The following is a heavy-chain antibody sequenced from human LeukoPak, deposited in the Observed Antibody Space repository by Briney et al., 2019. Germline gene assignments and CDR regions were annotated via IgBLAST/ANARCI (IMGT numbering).Heavy chain of an antibody. D-gene: IGHD3-3*01. CDR3: ARERYDFWSGYYGKHY. CDR2: INHSGST. V-gene: IGHV4-34*01. J-gene: IGHJ4*02. CDR1: GGSFSGYY. Sequence: PSETLSLTCAVYGGSFSGYYWSWILQPPGKGLEWIGEINHSGSTNYNPSLKSRVTISVDTSKNQFSLKLSSVTAADTAVYYCARERYDFWSGYYGKHYWGQGTLVTVSS.